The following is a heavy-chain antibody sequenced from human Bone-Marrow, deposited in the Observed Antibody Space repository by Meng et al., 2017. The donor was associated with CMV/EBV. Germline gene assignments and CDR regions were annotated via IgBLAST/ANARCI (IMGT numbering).Heavy chain of an antibody. Sequence: GGSLRLSCAASGFTFSSYEMNWVRQAPGKGLEWVSYISSSGSTIYYADSVKGRFTISRDNAKNSLYLQMNSLRAEDTAVYYCARERGYCSSTSCYHAEYNWFDRWGQGTLVTVSS. V-gene: IGHV3-48*03. CDR3: ARERGYCSSTSCYHAEYNWFDR. CDR2: ISSSGSTI. CDR1: GFTFSSYE. J-gene: IGHJ5*02. D-gene: IGHD2-2*01.